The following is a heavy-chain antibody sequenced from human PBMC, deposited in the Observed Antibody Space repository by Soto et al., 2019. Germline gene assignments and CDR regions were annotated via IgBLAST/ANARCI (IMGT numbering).Heavy chain of an antibody. J-gene: IGHJ3*02. CDR1: GYTFTSYA. CDR2: INAGNGNT. CDR3: ARPSSDSSGWYYAFDI. Sequence: QVQLVQSGAEVKKPGASVKVSCKASGYTFTSYAMHWVRQAPGQRLEWMGWINAGNGNTKYSQKFQGRVTITRDTYASTAYMDLSSLRSEDTAVYYCARPSSDSSGWYYAFDIWGQGTMVTGSS. V-gene: IGHV1-3*01. D-gene: IGHD6-19*01.